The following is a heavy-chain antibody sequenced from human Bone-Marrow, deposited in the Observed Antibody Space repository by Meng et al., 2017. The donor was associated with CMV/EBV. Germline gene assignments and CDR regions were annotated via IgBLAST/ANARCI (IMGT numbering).Heavy chain of an antibody. D-gene: IGHD1-26*01. V-gene: IGHV1-2*02. CDR2: INPDSGGT. CDR1: GYTFTGYY. Sequence: ASVKVSCKASGYTFTGYYIHWVRQAPGQGLEWMGWINPDSGGTNYAQKFQGRVTMTRNTSISTAYMELSSLRSEDTAVHYCARGRVVAWVRIVGAMSYWGQGTLVTVSS. J-gene: IGHJ4*02. CDR3: ARGRVVAWVRIVGAMSY.